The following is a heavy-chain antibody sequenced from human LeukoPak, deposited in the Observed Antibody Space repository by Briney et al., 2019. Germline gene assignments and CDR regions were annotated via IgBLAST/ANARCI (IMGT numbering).Heavy chain of an antibody. CDR3: ARGRGGGIMLLYDY. D-gene: IGHD3-16*01. V-gene: IGHV1-2*02. CDR1: GYTFTDRY. Sequence: ASVKVSCKASGYTFTDRYMHWVRQAPGQGLEWMGWIGPKDGDTKYAQTFQGRVTMTRDTSISAVYMDLNDLGPDDTAVYYCARGRGGGIMLLYDYWGQGTLVTVSS. CDR2: IGPKDGDT. J-gene: IGHJ4*02.